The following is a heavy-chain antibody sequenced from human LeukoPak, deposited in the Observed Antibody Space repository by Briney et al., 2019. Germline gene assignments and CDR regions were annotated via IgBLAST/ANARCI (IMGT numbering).Heavy chain of an antibody. Sequence: GGSLRLSCAPSGFTFSDYWMTWVRQVPGKGLEWVANINRGGNEVHYVDSVKGRFTISRDNAKNSLYLRLDSLRVEDTAVYYCARVGTWELQRVFDYWGQGTLVTVSS. D-gene: IGHD1-26*01. CDR1: GFTFSDYW. V-gene: IGHV3-7*01. CDR3: ARVGTWELQRVFDY. CDR2: INRGGNEV. J-gene: IGHJ4*02.